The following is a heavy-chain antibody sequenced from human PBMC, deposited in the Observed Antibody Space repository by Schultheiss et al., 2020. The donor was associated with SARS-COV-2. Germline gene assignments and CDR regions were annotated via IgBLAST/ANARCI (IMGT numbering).Heavy chain of an antibody. CDR2: IYYSGST. V-gene: IGHV4-59*06. Sequence: SETLSLTCTVSGGSISSYYWSWIRQPPGKGLEWTGYIYYSGSTYYNPSLKSRVTISVDTSKNQFSLKLSSVTAADTAVYYCARSEWFGELLSVFDYWGQGTLVTVSS. J-gene: IGHJ4*02. CDR3: ARSEWFGELLSVFDY. D-gene: IGHD3-10*01. CDR1: GGSISSYY.